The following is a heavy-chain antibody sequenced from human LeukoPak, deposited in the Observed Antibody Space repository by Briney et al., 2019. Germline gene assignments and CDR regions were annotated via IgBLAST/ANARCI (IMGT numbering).Heavy chain of an antibody. CDR1: GFSFSNCS. CDR2: ISSSSTYI. CDR3: AGDYEGNLAFDI. V-gene: IGHV3-21*01. Sequence: PGGSLRLSCAASGFSFSNCSMNWVRHAPGKGLERVSSISSSSTYIYYADSLEGRFTISRDNVRNSLYLQMNSLRAEDTAVYYCAGDYEGNLAFDIWGQGTMVTVSS. J-gene: IGHJ3*02. D-gene: IGHD4-23*01.